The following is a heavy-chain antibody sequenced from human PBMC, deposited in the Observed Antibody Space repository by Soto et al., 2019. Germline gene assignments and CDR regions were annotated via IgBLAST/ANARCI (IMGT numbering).Heavy chain of an antibody. J-gene: IGHJ3*02. V-gene: IGHV5-10-1*01. CDR1: GYSFTSYW. CDR2: IDPSDSYT. D-gene: IGHD1-26*01. Sequence: PGESLKISCKGSGYSFTSYWISWARQVPGKGLEWMGRIDPSDSYTNYSPSFQGHVTISADKSISTAYLQWSSLKASDTAVYYCAINPSNSGSYSSLDAFDIWGQGTMVTVSS. CDR3: AINPSNSGSYSSLDAFDI.